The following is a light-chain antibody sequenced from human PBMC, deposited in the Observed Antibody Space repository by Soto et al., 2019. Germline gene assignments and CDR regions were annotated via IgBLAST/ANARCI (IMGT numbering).Light chain of an antibody. CDR1: QSVNSNY. V-gene: IGKV3-20*01. J-gene: IGKJ4*01. CDR3: QQYGGSPLT. Sequence: EIVLTQSPGTLSLSPGERATLSCRATQSVNSNYLAWYQQKLGQAPRLLIYGASSRPTGIPDRFSGSGSGTDFTLTISRLEHEDFAVYYCQQYGGSPLTFGGGTKVEI. CDR2: GAS.